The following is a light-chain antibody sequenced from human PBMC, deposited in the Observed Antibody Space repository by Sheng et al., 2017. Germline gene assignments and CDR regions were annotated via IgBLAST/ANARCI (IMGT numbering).Light chain of an antibody. V-gene: IGKV1-39*01. CDR3: QQSYSTPQWT. Sequence: DIQMTQSPSSLSASVGDRVNITCRASQSISNYLNWYQQKSGKAPKLLIYAASNLQSGVPPTFSGSGSGTDFTLTISSLQPEYFATYFCQQSYSTPQWTFGQGTKVEIK. J-gene: IGKJ1*01. CDR1: QSISNY. CDR2: AAS.